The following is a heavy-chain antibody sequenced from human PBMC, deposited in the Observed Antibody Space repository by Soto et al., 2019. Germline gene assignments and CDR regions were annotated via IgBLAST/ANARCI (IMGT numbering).Heavy chain of an antibody. Sequence: SETLSLTGTVAGASISGFYWSWIRKSAGKGLEWIGRIYATGTTYYNPSLKSRVMMSVDTSKKQFSLRLRSVTAADTAVYYCVRDGTKTLRDWFDPWCQGISVTVSS. V-gene: IGHV4-4*07. D-gene: IGHD1-1*01. CDR1: GASISGFY. J-gene: IGHJ5*02. CDR3: VRDGTKTLRDWFDP. CDR2: IYATGTT.